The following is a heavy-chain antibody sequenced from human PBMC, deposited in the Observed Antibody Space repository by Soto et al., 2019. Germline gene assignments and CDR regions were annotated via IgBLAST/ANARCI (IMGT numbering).Heavy chain of an antibody. CDR2: ISYDGSNK. J-gene: IGHJ4*02. CDR1: GFTFSSYA. CDR3: ARVESAIPDY. D-gene: IGHD5-18*01. Sequence: QVQLVESGGGVVQPGRSLRLSCAASGFTFSSYAMHWVRQAPAKGLEWVAVISYDGSNKYYADSVKGRFTISRDNSKNSLYLQMNSLRAEDTAVYYCARVESAIPDYWGKGPLVTVAS. V-gene: IGHV3-30-3*01.